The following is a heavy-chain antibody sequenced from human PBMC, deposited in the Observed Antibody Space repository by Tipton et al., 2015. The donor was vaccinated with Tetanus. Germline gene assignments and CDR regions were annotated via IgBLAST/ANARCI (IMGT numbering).Heavy chain of an antibody. D-gene: IGHD3-22*01. CDR2: IYFTGTT. CDR3: ARDSYYSSRWSFADY. J-gene: IGHJ4*02. CDR1: GDSISSGDFY. V-gene: IGHV4-31*03. Sequence: TLSLTCTVSGDSISSGDFYWSWIRQHPGKGLEWIGYIYFTGTTYYNPSLESRLTISIDMSKNQFSLELTSVTAADTAVYYCARDSYYSSRWSFADYWGQGTLVTVSS.